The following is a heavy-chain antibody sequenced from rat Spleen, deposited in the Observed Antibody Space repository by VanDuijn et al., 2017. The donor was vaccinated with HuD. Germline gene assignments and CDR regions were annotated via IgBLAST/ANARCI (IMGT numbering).Heavy chain of an antibody. Sequence: EVQLVESDGGLVQPGRSLKLSCAASGFTFSDYGMAWVRQAPTKGLEWVASISYDGGSTYYRDSVKGRFTISRDNAKSSLYLQMDSLRSEDTATYYCTTEYGQTYWYFDFWGPGTMVTVSS. D-gene: IGHD1-7*01. CDR3: TTEYGQTYWYFDF. V-gene: IGHV5-20*01. CDR1: GFTFSDYG. CDR2: ISYDGGST. J-gene: IGHJ1*01.